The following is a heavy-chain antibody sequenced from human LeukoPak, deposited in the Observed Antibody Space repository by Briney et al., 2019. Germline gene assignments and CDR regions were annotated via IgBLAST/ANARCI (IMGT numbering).Heavy chain of an antibody. CDR3: AKSHYGDYEYFDY. Sequence: GWSLRLSCAASGFTFSSYAMSLVRQAPGKGLEWVSAISGSGGSTYYADSVKGRFTISRDNSKNTLYLQMNSLRAEDTAVYYCAKSHYGDYEYFDYWGQGTLVTVSS. D-gene: IGHD4-17*01. J-gene: IGHJ4*02. V-gene: IGHV3-23*01. CDR2: ISGSGGST. CDR1: GFTFSSYA.